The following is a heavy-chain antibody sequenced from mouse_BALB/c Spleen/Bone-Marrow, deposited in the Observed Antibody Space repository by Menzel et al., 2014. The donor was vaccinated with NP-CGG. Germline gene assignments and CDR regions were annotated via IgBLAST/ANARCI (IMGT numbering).Heavy chain of an antibody. V-gene: IGHV1-69*02. J-gene: IGHJ2*01. Sequence: VQLQESGAELVRPGASVKLSCKASGYTFTSFWMNWVKQRPGQGLEWIGNISPSDGYTNYNQKFKDKDTLTVDKSSSTAYMQLNSPTSEDSAVYYCARAGTMITTWIDYWGQGTTLTVSP. CDR1: GYTFTSFW. D-gene: IGHD2-4*01. CDR3: ARAGTMITTWIDY. CDR2: ISPSDGYT.